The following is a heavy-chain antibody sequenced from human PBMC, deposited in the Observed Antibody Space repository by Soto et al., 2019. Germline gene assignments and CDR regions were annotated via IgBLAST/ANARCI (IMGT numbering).Heavy chain of an antibody. J-gene: IGHJ5*02. V-gene: IGHV4-59*01. Sequence: PSETLSLTCTVSGGSISSYYWSWIRQPPGKGLEWIGYIYYSGSTNYNPSLKSRVTISVDTSKNQFSLKLSSVTAADTAVYYCARDYCSDGSCYFGFDPWGQGTLVTVSS. CDR3: ARDYCSDGSCYFGFDP. CDR2: IYYSGST. D-gene: IGHD2-15*01. CDR1: GGSISSYY.